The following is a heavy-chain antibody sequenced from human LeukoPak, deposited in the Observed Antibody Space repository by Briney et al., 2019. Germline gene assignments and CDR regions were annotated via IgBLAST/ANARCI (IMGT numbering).Heavy chain of an antibody. V-gene: IGHV4-34*01. CDR1: GGSFSGYY. CDR2: INHSGST. CDR3: AAGGYSYGPDDAFDI. Sequence: SQTLSLTCAVYGGSFSGYYWSWIRQPPGKGLEWIGEINHSGSTNYNPSLKSRVTISVGTSKNQFSLKLSSVTAADTAVYYCAAGGYSYGPDDAFDIWGQGTMVTVSS. D-gene: IGHD5-18*01. J-gene: IGHJ3*02.